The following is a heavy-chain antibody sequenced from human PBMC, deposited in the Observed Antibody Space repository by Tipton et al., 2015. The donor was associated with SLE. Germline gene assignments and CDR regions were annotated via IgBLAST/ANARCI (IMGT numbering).Heavy chain of an antibody. CDR2: IYSSGST. D-gene: IGHD6-13*01. CDR1: GGSISSASYY. CDR3: ARVYSSSHPDV. Sequence: LRLSCTVSGGSISSASYYWSWIRQPAGKGLEWIGYIYSSGSTNYNPSLKSRVTVSVDTSKNQFSLKLSSVTAADTAVYYCARVYSSSHPDVWGKGTTVTVSS. V-gene: IGHV4-61*10. J-gene: IGHJ6*04.